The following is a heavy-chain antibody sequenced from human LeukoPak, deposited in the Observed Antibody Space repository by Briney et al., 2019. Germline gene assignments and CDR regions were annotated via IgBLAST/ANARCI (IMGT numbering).Heavy chain of an antibody. Sequence: SEILSLTCTVSGGSISGYYWSWIRQPPGKGPEWIGYIYYSGNTNYNPSLKSRVTISVDTSKNQFSLKLSSVTAADTAVYYCARGPSRNWFDPWGQGTLVTVSS. J-gene: IGHJ5*02. CDR2: IYYSGNT. V-gene: IGHV4-59*01. CDR3: ARGPSRNWFDP. CDR1: GGSISGYY.